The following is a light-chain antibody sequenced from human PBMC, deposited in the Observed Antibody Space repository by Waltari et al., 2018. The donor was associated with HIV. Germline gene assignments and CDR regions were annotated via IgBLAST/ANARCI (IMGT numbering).Light chain of an antibody. Sequence: SYVLTQPPSVSVAPGKTARITCGGNNIGSKSVHWYQQRPGQAPVLVIYDDSDRPSRIPERFSGSNSGNTATLTISRVEAGDEADYYCHVWDSRSVTFGGGTKLTVV. CDR1: NIGSKS. CDR3: HVWDSRSVT. J-gene: IGLJ2*01. CDR2: DDS. V-gene: IGLV3-21*04.